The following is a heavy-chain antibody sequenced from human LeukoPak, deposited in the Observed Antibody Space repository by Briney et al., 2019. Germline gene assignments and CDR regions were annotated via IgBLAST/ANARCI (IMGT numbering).Heavy chain of an antibody. V-gene: IGHV4-59*13. CDR3: AKVQWPDGKGVGVLDY. D-gene: IGHD6-19*01. CDR2: IYYSGGA. Sequence: SETLSLTCTVSGASITTYYWSWIRQPPGKGLEWIGSIYYSGGANYNPSLNSRLAISVDTSKNQFSLKLTSVTPADTAVYYCAKVQWPDGKGVGVLDYWGQGILVTVSS. CDR1: GASITTYY. J-gene: IGHJ4*02.